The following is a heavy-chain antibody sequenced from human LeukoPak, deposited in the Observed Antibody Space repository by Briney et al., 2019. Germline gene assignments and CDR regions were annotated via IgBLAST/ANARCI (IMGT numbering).Heavy chain of an antibody. J-gene: IGHJ4*02. CDR3: ARRSGYSYASYYFDY. CDR2: IYYSGST. CDR1: GGSISSSSYY. Sequence: PSETLSLTCTVSGGSISSSSYYWGWIRQPPGKGLEWIGSIYYSGSTYYNPSLKSRVTISVDTSKNQFSLKLSSVTAADTAVYYCARRSGYSYASYYFDYWGQGTLVTVSP. D-gene: IGHD5-18*01. V-gene: IGHV4-39*01.